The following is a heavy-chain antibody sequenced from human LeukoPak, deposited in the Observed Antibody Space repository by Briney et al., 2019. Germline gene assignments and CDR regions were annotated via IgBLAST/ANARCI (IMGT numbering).Heavy chain of an antibody. D-gene: IGHD2/OR15-2a*01. Sequence: SETLSLTCTVSGGSISSYYWSWIRQPPGKGLEWIGYIYYSGSTNFNPSLKSRVTISVDTSKNQFSLKLSSVTAADTALYYCARGFTLFDPWGQGTLVTVSS. CDR3: ARGFTLFDP. V-gene: IGHV4-59*01. CDR1: GGSISSYY. CDR2: IYYSGST. J-gene: IGHJ5*02.